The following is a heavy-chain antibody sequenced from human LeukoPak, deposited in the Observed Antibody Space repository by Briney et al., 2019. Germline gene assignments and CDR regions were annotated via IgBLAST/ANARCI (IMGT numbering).Heavy chain of an antibody. CDR3: AKDSRSGNYYRFDY. V-gene: IGHV3-23*01. J-gene: IGHJ4*02. D-gene: IGHD1-26*01. CDR2: ISPNAGST. Sequence: GGSLRLSCAASGFTFTSYGMSRVRQAPGKGLEWVSSISPNAGSTYYGDSVKGRFTISRDNSKNTLYLQMNSLRAEDTAVYYCAKDSRSGNYYRFDYWGQGSLVTVSS. CDR1: GFTFTSYG.